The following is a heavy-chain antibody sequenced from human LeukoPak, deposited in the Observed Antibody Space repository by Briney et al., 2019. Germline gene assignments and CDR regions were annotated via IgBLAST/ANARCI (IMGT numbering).Heavy chain of an antibody. J-gene: IGHJ4*02. CDR2: IYTSGST. CDR3: ARGVASSSDFDY. D-gene: IGHD6-6*01. V-gene: IGHV4-61*02. Sequence: SETLSLTCTVSGGSISSGSYYWSWIRQPAGKGLEWIGRIYTSGSTNYNPSLKSRVTISVDTSKNRFSLKLSSVTAADTAVYYCARGVASSSDFDYWGQGTLVTVSS. CDR1: GGSISSGSYY.